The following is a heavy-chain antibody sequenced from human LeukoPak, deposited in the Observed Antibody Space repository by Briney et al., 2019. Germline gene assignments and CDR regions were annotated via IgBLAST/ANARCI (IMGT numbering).Heavy chain of an antibody. Sequence: SETLSLTCTVSGGSISSGGYYWSWIRQHPGKGLEWIGYIYYSGSTYYNPSLKSRVTISVDTSKNQFSLKLSSVTAADTAVYYCARASVGPCGDGYNFGNWGQGTLVTVSS. CDR1: GGSISSGGYY. CDR2: IYYSGST. V-gene: IGHV4-31*03. D-gene: IGHD5-24*01. CDR3: ARASVGPCGDGYNFGN. J-gene: IGHJ4*02.